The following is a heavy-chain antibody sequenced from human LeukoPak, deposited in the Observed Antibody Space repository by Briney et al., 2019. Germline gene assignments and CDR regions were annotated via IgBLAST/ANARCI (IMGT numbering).Heavy chain of an antibody. CDR2: INPSGGST. CDR3: ARTRNYYGSGSYYAPFDY. J-gene: IGHJ4*02. V-gene: IGHV1-46*01. CDR1: GYTFTGYY. D-gene: IGHD3-10*01. Sequence: ASVKVSCKASGYTFTGYYMHWVRQAPGQGLEWMGIINPSGGSTSYAQKFQGRVTMTRDKSTSTVYMELSSLRSEDTAVYYCARTRNYYGSGSYYAPFDYWGKGTLVTVSS.